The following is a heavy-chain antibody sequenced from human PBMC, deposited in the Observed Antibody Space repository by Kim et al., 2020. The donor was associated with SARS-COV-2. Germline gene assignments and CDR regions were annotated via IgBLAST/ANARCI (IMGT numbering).Heavy chain of an antibody. V-gene: IGHV1-8*01. CDR1: GYTFTSYD. Sequence: ASVKFSCKASGYTFTSYDINWVRQAPGHGPEWMGWMNPNSGNTGYAQKFQGRVTMTRNTSITTAYMELSSLRSEDTAVYYCARGRRYFDWLSPYYYYYGMDVWGQGTTVTVSS. CDR2: MNPNSGNT. CDR3: ARGRRYFDWLSPYYYYYGMDV. J-gene: IGHJ6*02. D-gene: IGHD3-9*01.